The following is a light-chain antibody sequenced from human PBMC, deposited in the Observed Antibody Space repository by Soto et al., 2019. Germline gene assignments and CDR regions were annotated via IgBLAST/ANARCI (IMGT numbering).Light chain of an antibody. Sequence: DIVMTQSPDSLAVSLGERATINCKSSQSVLYSSNNKNYLAWYQQKPGQPPKLLIYGASTRESGVPDRFSGSGSGTAVTLTISSLQAEDVAVYYCQQYYSTLPGFGQWTKVEIK. CDR1: QSVLYSSNNKNY. V-gene: IGKV4-1*01. CDR2: GAS. CDR3: QQYYSTLPG. J-gene: IGKJ1*01.